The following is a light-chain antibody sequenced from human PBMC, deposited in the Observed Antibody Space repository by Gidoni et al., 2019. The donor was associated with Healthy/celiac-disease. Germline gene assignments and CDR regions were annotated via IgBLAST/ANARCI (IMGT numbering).Light chain of an antibody. CDR1: QSISSY. Sequence: DIRLTPSPSSLSASVGDRVTITCRASQSISSYLNWYQQKPGKAPKLLIYAASSLQSGVPSRFSGSGSGTDFTLTISSLQPEDFATYYCQQSYSTFLTFGGXTKVEIK. V-gene: IGKV1-39*01. CDR3: QQSYSTFLT. CDR2: AAS. J-gene: IGKJ4*01.